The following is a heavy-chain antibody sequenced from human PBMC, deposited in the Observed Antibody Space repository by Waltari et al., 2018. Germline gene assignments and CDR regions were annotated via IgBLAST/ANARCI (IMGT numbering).Heavy chain of an antibody. CDR1: GGSFSGYY. CDR2: INHGGST. V-gene: IGHV4-34*01. CDR3: ARNSGEGGSGSYYLTTYYMDV. D-gene: IGHD3-10*01. Sequence: QVQLQQWGAGLLKPSETLSLTCAVYGGSFSGYYWSWIRQPPGKGLEWIGEINHGGSTNYNPSLKSRVTISVDTSKNQFSLKLSSVTAADTAVYYCARNSGEGGSGSYYLTTYYMDVWGKGTTVTVSS. J-gene: IGHJ6*03.